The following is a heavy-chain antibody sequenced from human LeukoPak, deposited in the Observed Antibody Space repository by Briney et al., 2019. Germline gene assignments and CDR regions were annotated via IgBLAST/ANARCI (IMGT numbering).Heavy chain of an antibody. CDR1: GXTFDDYG. V-gene: IGHV3-20*04. Sequence: GGSLRLSCAASGXTFDDYGMSWVRQAPGKGREWVSGINWNGGSTGYADSVKGRFTISRDNAKNSLCLQMNSLRAEDTALYYCARGGGGGSGTNWGQGTLVTVSS. CDR2: INWNGGST. J-gene: IGHJ4*02. D-gene: IGHD3-10*01. CDR3: ARGGGGGSGTN.